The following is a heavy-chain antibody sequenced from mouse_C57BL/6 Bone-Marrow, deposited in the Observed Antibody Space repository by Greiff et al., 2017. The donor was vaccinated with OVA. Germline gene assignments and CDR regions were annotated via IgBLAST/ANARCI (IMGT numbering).Heavy chain of an antibody. J-gene: IGHJ4*01. CDR1: GYTFTDYY. Sequence: EVQLQQSGPVLVKPGASVKMSCKASGYTFTDYYMNWVKQSHGKSLEWIGVINPYNGGTSYNQKFKGKATLTVDKSSSTAYMELNSLTSEDSAVYYCARSSGYYAMDYWGQGTSVTVSS. CDR2: INPYNGGT. CDR3: ARSSGYYAMDY. V-gene: IGHV1-19*01.